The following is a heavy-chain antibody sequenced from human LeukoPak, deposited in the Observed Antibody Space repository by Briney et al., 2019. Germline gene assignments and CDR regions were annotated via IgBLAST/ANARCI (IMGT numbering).Heavy chain of an antibody. CDR3: ARGRYYYGSGSYPSVYYFDY. V-gene: IGHV4-30-2*04. CDR2: GST. Sequence: GSTYYNPSLKSRVTISVHTSKNQFSLKLSSVTAADTAVYYCARGRYYYGSGSYPSVYYFDYWGQGTLVTVSS. D-gene: IGHD3-10*01. J-gene: IGHJ4*02.